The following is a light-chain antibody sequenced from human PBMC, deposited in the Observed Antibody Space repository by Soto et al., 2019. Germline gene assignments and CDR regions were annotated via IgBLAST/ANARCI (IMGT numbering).Light chain of an antibody. V-gene: IGKV3-20*01. CDR1: QSVSSSY. Sequence: EIVLTQSPGTLSLSPGERATLSCRASQSVSSSYLAWYQQKPGQAPRLLIYGASSRATGIPDRFSGSGSGTDFTLTISRLEPEDFALCYCQHYGSSPPWTFGQGPKVEIK. J-gene: IGKJ1*01. CDR2: GAS. CDR3: QHYGSSPPWT.